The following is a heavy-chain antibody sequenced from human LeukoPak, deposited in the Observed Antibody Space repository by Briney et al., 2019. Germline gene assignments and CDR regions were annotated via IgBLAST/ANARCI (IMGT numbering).Heavy chain of an antibody. J-gene: IGHJ5*02. CDR3: ARDDYRGVTNFDP. D-gene: IGHD3-10*01. CDR1: GGSISPYF. CDR2: ISYTGST. Sequence: SETLSLTGTVSGGSISPYFWSWMRQTPGKGLKWIGYISYTGSTNYNPALKSRVTISVDTSKNQFSLQLTSVTAADTAVYYCARDDYRGVTNFDPWGQGTLVTVSS. V-gene: IGHV4-59*01.